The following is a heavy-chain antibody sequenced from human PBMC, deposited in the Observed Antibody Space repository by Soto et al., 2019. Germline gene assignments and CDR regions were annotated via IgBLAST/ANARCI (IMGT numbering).Heavy chain of an antibody. J-gene: IGHJ4*02. CDR2: ISGSGGST. CDR1: GFTFSSYA. CDR3: AKFRDYYGSGSRTFYFDY. V-gene: IGHV3-23*01. D-gene: IGHD3-10*01. Sequence: GGSLRLSCAASGFTFSSYAMSWVRQAPGKGLEWVSAISGSGGSTYYADSVKGRFTISRDNSKNTLYLQMNSLRAEDTAVYYCAKFRDYYGSGSRTFYFDYWGQGTLVTVSS.